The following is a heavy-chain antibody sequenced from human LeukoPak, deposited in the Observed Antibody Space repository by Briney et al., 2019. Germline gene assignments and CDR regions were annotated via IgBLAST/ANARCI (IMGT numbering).Heavy chain of an antibody. V-gene: IGHV1-18*01. J-gene: IGHJ6*02. CDR1: GYTFTSYG. Sequence: ASVKVSCKASGYTFTSYGISWVRQAPGQGLEWMGWISAYNGNTNYAQKLQGRVTMTTDTSTSTAYMELRSLRSDDTAVYYCARDARDYGDYGNYYYYGMDVWGQGTTVTVSS. CDR2: ISAYNGNT. D-gene: IGHD4-17*01. CDR3: ARDARDYGDYGNYYYYGMDV.